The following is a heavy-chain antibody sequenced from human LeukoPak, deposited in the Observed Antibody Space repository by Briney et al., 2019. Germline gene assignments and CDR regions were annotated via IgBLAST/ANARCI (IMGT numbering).Heavy chain of an antibody. CDR3: ARGFPPAH. Sequence: GGSLRLSCAASGFIVSGNFMNWVRQAPGKGLEWVSILYAGGTTSYTDSVKGRFTISRDSSKNTLYLQMKSLRVEDTAVYYCARGFPPAHWGQGTLVTVSS. V-gene: IGHV3-53*01. CDR1: GFIVSGNF. D-gene: IGHD3-10*01. CDR2: LYAGGTT. J-gene: IGHJ4*02.